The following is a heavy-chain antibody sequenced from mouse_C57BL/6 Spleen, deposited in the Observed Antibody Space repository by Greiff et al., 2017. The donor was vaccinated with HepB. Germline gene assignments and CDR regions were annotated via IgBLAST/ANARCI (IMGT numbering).Heavy chain of an antibody. CDR2: INPSSGYT. V-gene: IGHV1-7*01. J-gene: IGHJ1*03. D-gene: IGHD4-1*01. CDR3: ARANWDSHWYFDV. CDR1: GYTFTSYW. Sequence: VQLVESGAELAKPGASVKLSCKASGYTFTSYWMHWVKQRPGQGLEWIGYINPSSGYTKYNQKFKDKATLTADKSSSTAYMQLSSLTYEDSAVYYCARANWDSHWYFDVWGTGTTVTVSS.